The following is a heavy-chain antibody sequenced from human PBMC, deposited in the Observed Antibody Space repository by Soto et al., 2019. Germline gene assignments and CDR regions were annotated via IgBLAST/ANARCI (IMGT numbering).Heavy chain of an antibody. CDR3: ARDPIPYTSMAAAGIYYYYCGMDV. Sequence: ASVKVSCKASGYTFTSYAMHWVRQAPGQRLEWMGWINAGNGNTKYSQKFQGRVTITRDTSASTAYMELSSLRSEDTAVYYCARDPIPYTSMAAAGIYYYYCGMDVRAQRTTVTVAS. D-gene: IGHD6-13*01. J-gene: IGHJ6*02. V-gene: IGHV1-3*01. CDR1: GYTFTSYA. CDR2: INAGNGNT.